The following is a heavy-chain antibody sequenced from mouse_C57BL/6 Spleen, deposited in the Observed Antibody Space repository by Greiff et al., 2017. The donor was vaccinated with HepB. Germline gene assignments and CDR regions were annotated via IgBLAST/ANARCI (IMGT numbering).Heavy chain of an antibody. CDR2: ISDGGSYT. CDR3: ARDLNGNYDYAMDY. V-gene: IGHV5-4*01. CDR1: GFTFSSYA. Sequence: EVNVVESGGGLVKPGGSLKLSCAASGFTFSSYAMSWVRQTPEKRLEWVATISDGGSYTYYPDNVKGRFTISRDNAKNNLYLQMSHLKSEDTAMYYCARDLNGNYDYAMDYWGQGTSVTVSS. J-gene: IGHJ4*01. D-gene: IGHD2-1*01.